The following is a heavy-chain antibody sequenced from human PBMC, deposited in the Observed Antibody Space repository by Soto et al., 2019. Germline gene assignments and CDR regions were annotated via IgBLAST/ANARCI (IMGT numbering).Heavy chain of an antibody. CDR1: GFTFSSYG. Sequence: GGSLRLSCAASGFTFSSYGMHWVRQAPGKGLEWVAVIWYDGSNKYYADSVKGRFTISRDNSKNTLYLQMNSLRAEDTAVYYCARVVTKQWLVFGAFDIWGQGTMVTVSS. D-gene: IGHD6-19*01. V-gene: IGHV3-33*01. CDR2: IWYDGSNK. CDR3: ARVVTKQWLVFGAFDI. J-gene: IGHJ3*02.